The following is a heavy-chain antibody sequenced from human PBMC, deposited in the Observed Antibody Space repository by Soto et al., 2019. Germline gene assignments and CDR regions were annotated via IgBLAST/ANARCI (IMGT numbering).Heavy chain of an antibody. CDR2: INSDGSRT. J-gene: IGHJ6*02. D-gene: IGHD2-2*01. CDR1: GFNFSRFW. Sequence: GGSLRLSCTASGFNFSRFWTHWVRQVPGRGLVWVSHINSDGSRTSYADSVKGRFTISRDNAKNTLYLQMNSLRAEDTAVYYCARDISSCSSARCYSFYYGVDVWGQGTTVTV. CDR3: ARDISSCSSARCYSFYYGVDV. V-gene: IGHV3-74*01.